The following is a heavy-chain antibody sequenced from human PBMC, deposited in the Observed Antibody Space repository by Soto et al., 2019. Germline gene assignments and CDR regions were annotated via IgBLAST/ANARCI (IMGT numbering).Heavy chain of an antibody. CDR1: GGTFSSYA. J-gene: IGHJ6*02. V-gene: IGHV1-69*12. CDR3: ASPPPHYYYYGMDV. CDR2: IIPIFGTA. Sequence: QVQLVQSGAEVKKPGSSVKVSCKASGGTFSSYAISWVRQAPGQGLEWMGGIIPIFGTATYAQKFQGRVKTTADESTSTAYMELSSLRSEDTAVYYCASPPPHYYYYGMDVWGQGTTVTVSS.